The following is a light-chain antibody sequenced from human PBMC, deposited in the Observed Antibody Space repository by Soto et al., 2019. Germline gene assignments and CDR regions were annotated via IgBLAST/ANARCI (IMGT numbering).Light chain of an antibody. CDR3: PPWVDSLPGYV. CDR2: SDN. V-gene: IGLV1-44*01. Sequence: QSVLTQSPSASGTPGQRVTISCSGSSSNIGSNTVNWYHQLPGTAPKLLIYSDNQRPSGVPDRFSGSKSGTSASLAISGLQSVFVSDYCCPPWVDSLPGYVF. CDR1: SSNIGSNT. J-gene: IGLJ1*01.